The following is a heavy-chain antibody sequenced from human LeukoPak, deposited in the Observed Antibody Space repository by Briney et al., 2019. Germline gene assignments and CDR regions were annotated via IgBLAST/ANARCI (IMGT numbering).Heavy chain of an antibody. V-gene: IGHV3-7*01. D-gene: IGHD3-3*01. Sequence: GGSLRLSCAASGFTFSSYWMSWVRQAPGKGLEWVANIKQDGSVEYYVDSVKGRFTISRDNAKNSLYLQINSLRGEDMAVYYCARAPRPYLWSGYCEYWGQGTRVTVSS. J-gene: IGHJ4*02. CDR2: IKQDGSVE. CDR3: ARAPRPYLWSGYCEY. CDR1: GFTFSSYW.